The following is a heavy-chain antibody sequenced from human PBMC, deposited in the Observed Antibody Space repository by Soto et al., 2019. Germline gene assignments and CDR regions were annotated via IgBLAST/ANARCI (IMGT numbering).Heavy chain of an antibody. D-gene: IGHD3-10*01. J-gene: IGHJ4*02. Sequence: QVQLQQWGAGLLKPSETLSLTCAVYGGSFSGYYWSWIRQPPGKGLEWIGEINHSGSTNYNPSLKRRVXXSXDXXKTQFSLKLSSVTAADTAVYYCARGAYGSGSYSDYWGQGTLVTVSS. CDR1: GGSFSGYY. CDR2: INHSGST. V-gene: IGHV4-34*01. CDR3: ARGAYGSGSYSDY.